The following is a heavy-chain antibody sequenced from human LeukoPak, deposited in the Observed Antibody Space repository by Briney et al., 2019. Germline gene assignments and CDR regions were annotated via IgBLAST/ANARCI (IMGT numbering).Heavy chain of an antibody. CDR1: GFTFSSHG. J-gene: IGHJ3*02. CDR2: IWSDGTNK. Sequence: PGRSLRLSCVASGFTFSSHGMHWVRQAPGKGLEWGAVIWSDGTNKYFADSVKGRFTISGDNSKNTLYLQMNSLRAEDTAVYYCARARGSSGYSMGAFEIWGQGTMVTVSS. CDR3: ARARGSSGYSMGAFEI. V-gene: IGHV3-33*01. D-gene: IGHD3-22*01.